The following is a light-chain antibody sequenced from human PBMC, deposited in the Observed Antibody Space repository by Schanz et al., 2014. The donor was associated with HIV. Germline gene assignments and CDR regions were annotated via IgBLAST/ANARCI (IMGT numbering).Light chain of an antibody. V-gene: IGLV2-14*01. CDR2: DVS. CDR1: SGDVGSYNY. CDR3: SSYTSSSTPVV. Sequence: QSALTQPPSASGSPGQSVTISCTGTSGDVGSYNYVSWYQQHPGKAPKLMIYDVSNRPSGVSNRFSGSKSGNTASLTISGLQAEDEADYYCSSYTSSSTPVVFGGGTKLTVL. J-gene: IGLJ2*01.